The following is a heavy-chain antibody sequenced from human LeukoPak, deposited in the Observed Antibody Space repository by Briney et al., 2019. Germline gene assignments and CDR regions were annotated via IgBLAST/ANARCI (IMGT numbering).Heavy chain of an antibody. V-gene: IGHV3-48*03. Sequence: GGSLRLSCAASGFTFSSYEMNWVRQAPGKGLEWVSYISSSSSTIYYADSVKGRFTISRDNAKNSMYLQMNSLRAEDTAVYYCARDHHRRLYDSQARDTFDIWGQGTMVTVSS. CDR1: GFTFSSYE. CDR3: ARDHHRRLYDSQARDTFDI. CDR2: ISSSSSTI. J-gene: IGHJ3*02. D-gene: IGHD3-22*01.